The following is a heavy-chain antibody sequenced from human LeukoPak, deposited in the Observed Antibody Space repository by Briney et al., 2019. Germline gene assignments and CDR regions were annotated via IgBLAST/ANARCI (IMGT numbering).Heavy chain of an antibody. CDR2: IYYSGST. Sequence: SETLSLTCTVSGDSISSYYWTWIRQPPGKGLEWIGYIYYSGSTNYNPSLKSRVTISVDTSKNQFSLKLGSVTAAGTAVYYCARSHMVRGIDYWGQGTLVTVSS. CDR3: ARSHMVRGIDY. J-gene: IGHJ4*02. D-gene: IGHD3-10*01. CDR1: GDSISSYY. V-gene: IGHV4-59*08.